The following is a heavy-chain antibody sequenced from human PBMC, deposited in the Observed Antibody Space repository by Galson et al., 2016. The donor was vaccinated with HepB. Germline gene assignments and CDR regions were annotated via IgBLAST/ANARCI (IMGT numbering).Heavy chain of an antibody. Sequence: TLSLTCTVSGGSISTYYWSWIRQPPGKGLEWIGYIYYSGSTNYNPSLRSRVTISVDTSKNQFSLKLNSVTAADTAVYYCARDGGTYGMDVWGQGTTVTVSS. J-gene: IGHJ6*02. D-gene: IGHD3-16*01. CDR1: GGSISTYY. CDR3: ARDGGTYGMDV. CDR2: IYYSGST. V-gene: IGHV4-59*01.